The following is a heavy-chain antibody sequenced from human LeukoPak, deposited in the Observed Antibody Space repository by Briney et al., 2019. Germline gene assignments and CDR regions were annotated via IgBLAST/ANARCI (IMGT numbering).Heavy chain of an antibody. CDR3: AKDQRPGIAAAGVFDY. CDR1: GFTFSSYA. CDR2: ISGSGGST. D-gene: IGHD6-13*01. Sequence: GGSLRLSCAASGFTFSSYAMSWVRQAPGKGLEWVSAISGSGGSTYYADSVKGRFTISRDNAKNSLYLQMDSLRAEDTAVYYCAKDQRPGIAAAGVFDYWGQGTLVTVSS. J-gene: IGHJ4*02. V-gene: IGHV3-23*01.